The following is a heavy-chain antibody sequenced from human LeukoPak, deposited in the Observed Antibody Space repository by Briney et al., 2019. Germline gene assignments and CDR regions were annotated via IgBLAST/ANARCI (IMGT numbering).Heavy chain of an antibody. Sequence: PGRSLRLSCAASGFTFSSYAMHWVRQAPGKGLEWVAVISYDGSNKYYADSVKGRFTISRDNSKNTLYLQMNSLRAEDTAVYYCAGADIAAAGTPRTYFDYWGQGTLVTVSS. V-gene: IGHV3-30-3*01. J-gene: IGHJ4*02. CDR1: GFTFSSYA. CDR3: AGADIAAAGTPRTYFDY. CDR2: ISYDGSNK. D-gene: IGHD6-13*01.